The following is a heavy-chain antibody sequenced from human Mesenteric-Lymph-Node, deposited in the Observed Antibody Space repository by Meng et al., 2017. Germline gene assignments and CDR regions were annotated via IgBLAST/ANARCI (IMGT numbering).Heavy chain of an antibody. D-gene: IGHD2-15*01. CDR1: GFSFSNYA. CDR2: ISGSGGST. CDR3: ARQVGPDF. J-gene: IGHJ4*02. V-gene: IGHV3-23*01. Sequence: GESLKTSCAVSGFSFSNYAMTWVRQAPGKGLEWVSAISGSGGSTFYADSVKGRFTISRDNSRNTLYLQMNSLRAEDTAVYYCARQVGPDFWGQGTLVTVSS.